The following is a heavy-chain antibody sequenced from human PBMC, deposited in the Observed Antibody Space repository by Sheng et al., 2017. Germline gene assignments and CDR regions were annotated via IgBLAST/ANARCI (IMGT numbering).Heavy chain of an antibody. CDR2: ISRTGST. CDR3: ARLDVRSDSATFGSALRDQSKNYYYYMDV. D-gene: IGHD3-10*02. Sequence: QVHLQQWGAGLLRPSETLSLTCAVYGESFSGYFWSWIRQSPGKGLEWIGEISRTGSTNYNPSLKGRVIISIDTSKSQFSLKLRAVTAADTGVYFCARLDVRSDSATFGSALRDQSKNYYYYMDVWGQGTTV. J-gene: IGHJ6*03. V-gene: IGHV4-34*01. CDR1: GESFSGYF.